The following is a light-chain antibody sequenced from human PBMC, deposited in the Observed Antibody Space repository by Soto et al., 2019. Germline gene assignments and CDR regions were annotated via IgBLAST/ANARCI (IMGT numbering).Light chain of an antibody. CDR3: QQASSFPFT. CDR2: SGS. J-gene: IGKJ4*01. CDR1: QDISSW. V-gene: IGKV1-12*02. Sequence: DIQMTQSPSSVSASVGDRVTITCRASQDISSWLAWYQQKPGKAPKLLSYSGSRLRGGVTSRFSVSGFGTDFTLTIISLQPEDFATYYCQQASSFPFTFGGGTKVDIK.